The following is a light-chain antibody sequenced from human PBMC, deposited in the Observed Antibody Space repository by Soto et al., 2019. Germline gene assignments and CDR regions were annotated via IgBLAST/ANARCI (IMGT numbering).Light chain of an antibody. CDR3: CSYAGIYTFYV. V-gene: IGLV2-11*01. J-gene: IGLJ1*01. CDR1: SSDVGGYNY. CDR2: DVT. Sequence: QSALTQPRSVSGSPGQSVTISCTGTSSDVGGYNYVSWYQQHPGKAPKLMIYDVTKRPSGVPDRFSGSKSGNTASLTISGLQAEDEADYDCCSYAGIYTFYVFGTGTKLTVL.